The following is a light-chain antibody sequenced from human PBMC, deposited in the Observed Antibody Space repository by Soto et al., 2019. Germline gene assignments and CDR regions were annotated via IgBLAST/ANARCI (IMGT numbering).Light chain of an antibody. Sequence: SYELTQPPSVSVAPGQTARITCGGNNIGSKRVHWYQQKPGQAPVLVVYDDSDRPSGLPERFSGSNSGNTATLSISRVEAGDEADYYCQVWDSNSVYVFGTGTKVTVL. CDR1: NIGSKR. J-gene: IGLJ1*01. CDR2: DDS. V-gene: IGLV3-21*02. CDR3: QVWDSNSVYV.